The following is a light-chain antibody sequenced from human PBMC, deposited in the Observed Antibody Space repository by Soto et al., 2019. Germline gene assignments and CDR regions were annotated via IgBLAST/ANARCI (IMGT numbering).Light chain of an antibody. Sequence: DMEMTQSPSSLSASVGDRVTITCRASQSISNYLTWYQHKPGKVPKLLIYAASSLQSGVPTRFSSSGSGTDFTLTINSLQPEDFATYYCQQSYGIPLTFGGGNKLEIK. J-gene: IGKJ4*01. V-gene: IGKV1-39*01. CDR1: QSISNY. CDR3: QQSYGIPLT. CDR2: AAS.